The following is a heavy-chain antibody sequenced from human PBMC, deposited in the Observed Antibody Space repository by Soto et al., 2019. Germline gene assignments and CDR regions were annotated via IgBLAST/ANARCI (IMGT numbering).Heavy chain of an antibody. CDR3: ARDGVGATAFWGYLDY. CDR1: GSIFRGYG. D-gene: IGHD2-15*01. CDR2: IWFDGSNI. J-gene: IGHJ4*02. V-gene: IGHV3-33*01. Sequence: QVLLVESGGGVVQPGRSLRLSCAASGSIFRGYGMHWVRQAPGKGLEWVAVIWFDGSNINYADFVMGRFTISRDNSKNTLYLEMNSLRVEDTAVYYCARDGVGATAFWGYLDYWGQGTLVTVSS.